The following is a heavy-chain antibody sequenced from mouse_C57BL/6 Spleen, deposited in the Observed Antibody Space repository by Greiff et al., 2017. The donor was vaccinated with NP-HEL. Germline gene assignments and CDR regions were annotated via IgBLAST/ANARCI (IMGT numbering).Heavy chain of an antibody. V-gene: IGHV1-26*01. CDR1: GYTFTDYY. Sequence: EVKLQQPGPELVKPGASVKISCKASGYTFTDYYMNWVKQSHGQSLEWIGDINPNNGGTSYNQKFKGKATLTVDKSSSTAYMELRSLTSEDSAVYYCAMRGYSRAMDYWGQGASVTVSS. J-gene: IGHJ4*01. CDR2: INPNNGGT. D-gene: IGHD2-12*01. CDR3: AMRGYSRAMDY.